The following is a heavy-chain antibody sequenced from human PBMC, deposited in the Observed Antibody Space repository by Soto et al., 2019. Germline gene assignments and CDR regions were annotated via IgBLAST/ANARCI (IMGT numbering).Heavy chain of an antibody. CDR1: GFTFSSYA. Sequence: PGGSLRLSCAASGFTFSSYAMHWVRQAPGKGLEWVAVIPYDGSNKYYADSVKGRFTISRDNSKNTLYLQMNSLRAEDTAVYYCAREGPASPDYYYGMDVWGQGTTVTVSS. CDR2: IPYDGSNK. CDR3: AREGPASPDYYYGMDV. V-gene: IGHV3-30*03. J-gene: IGHJ6*02.